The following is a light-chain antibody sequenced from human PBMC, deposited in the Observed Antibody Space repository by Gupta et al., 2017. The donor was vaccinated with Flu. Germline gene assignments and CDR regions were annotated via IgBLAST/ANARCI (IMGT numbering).Light chain of an antibody. J-gene: IGKJ5*01. CDR1: QSVLYSSNNKNY. V-gene: IGKV4-1*01. Sequence: NCKSSQSVLYSSNNKNYFAWYQQKPGQPPKLLIYWASTRESGVPDRFSGSGSGTDFTLTISSLQAEDVAVYYCQQYYSTPITFGQGTRLEIK. CDR2: WAS. CDR3: QQYYSTPIT.